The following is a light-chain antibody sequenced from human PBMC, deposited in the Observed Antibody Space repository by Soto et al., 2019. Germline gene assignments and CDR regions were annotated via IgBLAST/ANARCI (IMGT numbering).Light chain of an antibody. J-gene: IGKJ4*01. CDR3: QQRNNWPWLT. CDR2: DIS. Sequence: EIVLTQFPATLSLSPGERATLSCRASQSVKNYLAWYQQKPGQAPRLLIYDISNRATGIPARFSGSGSGADFTLTISSLEAEDFAVYYCQQRNNWPWLTFGGGTRVEIK. CDR1: QSVKNY. V-gene: IGKV3-11*01.